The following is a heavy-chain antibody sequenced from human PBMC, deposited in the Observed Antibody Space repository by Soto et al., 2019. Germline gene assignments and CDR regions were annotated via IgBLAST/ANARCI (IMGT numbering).Heavy chain of an antibody. CDR2: ISDSGNII. J-gene: IGHJ5*02. CDR1: GFTFSDNY. Sequence: QVQLVESGGGLVKPGGSLRLSCAASGFTFSDNYMTWIRQAPGRGLEWVAYISDSGNIIYYADSVQGRFTVSRDNAKNSLYLQMNSLSAKDTAVYYCARRTRGAGWFDPWGQGTLVTVSS. D-gene: IGHD6-19*01. CDR3: ARRTRGAGWFDP. V-gene: IGHV3-11*01.